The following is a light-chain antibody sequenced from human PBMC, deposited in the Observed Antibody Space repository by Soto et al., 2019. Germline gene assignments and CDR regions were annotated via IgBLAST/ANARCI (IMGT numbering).Light chain of an antibody. CDR2: RTS. CDR1: QSLGDY. J-gene: IGKJ2*01. Sequence: DIQMSQSPSSLSASVGDRITITCLASQSLGDYLNWYQQKPGMAPKLLIYRTSTVQSGIPSRFSGSGSGTQFTLTISGLRPEDFATYFCQQGQATPYTFGQGTILDIK. CDR3: QQGQATPYT. V-gene: IGKV1-39*01.